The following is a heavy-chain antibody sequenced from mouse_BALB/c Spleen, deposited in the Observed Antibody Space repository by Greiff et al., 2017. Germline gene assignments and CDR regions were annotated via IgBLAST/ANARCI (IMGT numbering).Heavy chain of an antibody. D-gene: IGHD2-4*01. CDR3: ARGDYGFAY. Sequence: EVQRVESGGELVRSGASVQLSCTASGFNIQDYYMPWVEQRPEQGLEWVGWIDPENGDTEYAPKFQGKATMTADTSSNTAYLQLSSLTSEDTAVYYCARGDYGFAYWGQGTLVTVSA. J-gene: IGHJ3*01. CDR1: GFNIQDYY. V-gene: IGHV14-4*02. CDR2: IDPENGDT.